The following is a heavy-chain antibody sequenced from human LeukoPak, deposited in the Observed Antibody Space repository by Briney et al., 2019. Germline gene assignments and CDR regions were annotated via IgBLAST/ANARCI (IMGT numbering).Heavy chain of an antibody. D-gene: IGHD6-13*01. CDR2: IYFSGST. V-gene: IGHV4-59*08. J-gene: IGHJ4*02. Sequence: SETLSLTCTVSGGSISSSYWSWTRQPPGKGLEWIGYIYFSGSTKYNPSLKSRVTISVDTSKNQFSLKLSSVTAADTAVYYCARHRGYYFDYWGQGTLVTVSS. CDR3: ARHRGYYFDY. CDR1: GGSISSSY.